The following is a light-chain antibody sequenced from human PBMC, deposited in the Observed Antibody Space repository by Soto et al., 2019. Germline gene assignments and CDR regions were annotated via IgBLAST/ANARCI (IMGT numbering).Light chain of an antibody. Sequence: DIQMTQCPSSLSASVGDRVTITCRASQSISSYLNWYQQKPGKAPKLLIYAASSLQSGVPSRFSGSGSGTDFTLTISSLQPEDFATYSCQQTYSTPGTFGQGTKVE. CDR3: QQTYSTPGT. J-gene: IGKJ1*01. CDR1: QSISSY. V-gene: IGKV1-39*01. CDR2: AAS.